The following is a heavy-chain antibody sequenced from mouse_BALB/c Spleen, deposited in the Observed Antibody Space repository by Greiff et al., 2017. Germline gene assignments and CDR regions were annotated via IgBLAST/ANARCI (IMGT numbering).Heavy chain of an antibody. J-gene: IGHJ4*01. CDR2: ISYSGST. Sequence: EVQLQESGPGLVKPSQSLSLTCTVTGYSITSDYAWNWIRQFPGNKLEWMGYISYSGSTSYNPSLKSRISITRDTSKNQFFLQLNSVTTEDTATYYCARFETGTGAYYYAMDYWGQGTSVTVSS. CDR1: GYSITSDYA. V-gene: IGHV3-2*02. D-gene: IGHD4-1*01. CDR3: ARFETGTGAYYYAMDY.